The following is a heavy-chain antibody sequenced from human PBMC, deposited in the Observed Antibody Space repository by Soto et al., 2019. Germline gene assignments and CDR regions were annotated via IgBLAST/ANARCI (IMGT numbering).Heavy chain of an antibody. D-gene: IGHD2-15*01. Sequence: QVQLVQSGAEVKKPGSSVKVSCKASGGTFSSYAISWVRQAPGQGLEWMGGIIPLFGTANYAQKFQGRVTITADESTSTAYMELSSLRSEDTAVYYCAGGVQSWYCSGGSCYAEYCGQGTLVTVSS. J-gene: IGHJ4*02. V-gene: IGHV1-69*01. CDR2: IIPLFGTA. CDR1: GGTFSSYA. CDR3: AGGVQSWYCSGGSCYAEY.